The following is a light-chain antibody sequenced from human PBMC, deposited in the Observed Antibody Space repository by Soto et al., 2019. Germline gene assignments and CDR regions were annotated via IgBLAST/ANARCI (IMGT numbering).Light chain of an antibody. V-gene: IGLV1-47*01. J-gene: IGLJ2*01. CDR2: GND. CDR3: ATWDASLSVV. CDR1: SSNIGRNS. Sequence: QSVLTQAPSASGTPGQRVTISCSGSSSNIGRNSVSWYLQLPGTAPKLLIYGNDHRPSGVPDRFSGSKSGTSASLAISGLRSEDEADYYCATWDASLSVVFGGGTKLTVL.